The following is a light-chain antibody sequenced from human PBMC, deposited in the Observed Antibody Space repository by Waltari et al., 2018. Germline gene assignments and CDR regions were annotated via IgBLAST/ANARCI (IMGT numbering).Light chain of an antibody. CDR3: LQYYTFPRT. J-gene: IGKJ1*01. CDR1: QSISSW. V-gene: IGKV1-5*01. CDR2: WAS. Sequence: DIQMTQSPSTLSASVGDRVTITCRASQSISSWLAWYQQKPGQPPKLLIYWASIRESGVPDRFSGSGSGTEFTLTISSLQAEDVAVYYCLQYYTFPRTFGQGTKVEIK.